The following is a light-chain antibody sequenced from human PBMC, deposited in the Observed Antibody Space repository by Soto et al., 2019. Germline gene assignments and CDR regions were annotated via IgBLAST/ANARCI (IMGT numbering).Light chain of an antibody. CDR1: QGISKY. V-gene: IGKV1-16*02. J-gene: IGKJ4*01. CDR2: AAS. CDR3: LKDDTYPLI. Sequence: DIQMTQSPSSLSASIGDRVTITCRASQGISKYLAWFQQKPGKAPKSLIYAASNLQSGVSSKFSGSGSVTDFPLTISGLQPEYSATYFCLKDDTYPLIFGGGTKVEIK.